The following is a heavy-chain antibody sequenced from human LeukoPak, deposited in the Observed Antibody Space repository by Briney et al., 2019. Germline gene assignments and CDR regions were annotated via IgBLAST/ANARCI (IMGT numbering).Heavy chain of an antibody. D-gene: IGHD1-20*01. CDR3: ARSYNWNYYYYMDV. CDR1: GGSVSGYY. V-gene: IGHV4-59*02. CDR2: IYYSGST. Sequence: SETLSLTCTVSGGSVSGYYWSWIRQPPGKGLEWIGYIYYSGSTNYNSSLKSRVTISVDTSKNQFSLKLSSVTAADTAVYYCARSYNWNYYYYMDVWGKGTTVTVSS. J-gene: IGHJ6*03.